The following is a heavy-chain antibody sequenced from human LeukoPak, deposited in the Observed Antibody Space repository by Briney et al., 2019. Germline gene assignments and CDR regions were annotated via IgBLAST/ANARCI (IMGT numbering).Heavy chain of an antibody. J-gene: IGHJ4*02. D-gene: IGHD3-16*01. V-gene: IGHV5-51*01. Sequence: GESLKISCKGSGYSFTSYWIGWGRPMPGKGLEWMGIIYPGDSDTRYSPSFQGQVTISADKSNSTAYLQWSSLKASDTAMYYCARRGSRYVVDYWGQGTLVTVSS. CDR2: IYPGDSDT. CDR3: ARRGSRYVVDY. CDR1: GYSFTSYW.